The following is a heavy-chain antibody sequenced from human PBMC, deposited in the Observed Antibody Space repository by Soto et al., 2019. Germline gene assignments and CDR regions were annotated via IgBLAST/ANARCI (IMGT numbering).Heavy chain of an antibody. CDR2: ITGSGDTT. Sequence: GGSLRLSCAASGFSFSRYAMSWVRQAPGKGLEWVSGITGSGDTTNYADSVKGRFTISRDNSKNTLYLQLNTLRAEDTAIYYCAKAHLGYCSGDNCYFDSWGQGNLVTVSS. V-gene: IGHV3-23*01. CDR3: AKAHLGYCSGDNCYFDS. CDR1: GFSFSRYA. D-gene: IGHD2-15*01. J-gene: IGHJ4*02.